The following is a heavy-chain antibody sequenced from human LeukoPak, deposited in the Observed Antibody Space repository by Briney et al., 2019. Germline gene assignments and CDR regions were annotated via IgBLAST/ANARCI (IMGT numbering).Heavy chain of an antibody. J-gene: IGHJ4*02. V-gene: IGHV1-2*02. Sequence: ASVKVSCKASGYTFTGYYMHWVRQAPGQGLEWMEWINPNSGGTNYAQKFQGRVTMTRDTSISTAYMELSRLRSDDTAVYYCARDMDGYCSGGSCYFLLDYWGQGTLVTVSS. D-gene: IGHD2-15*01. CDR1: GYTFTGYY. CDR3: ARDMDGYCSGGSCYFLLDY. CDR2: INPNSGGT.